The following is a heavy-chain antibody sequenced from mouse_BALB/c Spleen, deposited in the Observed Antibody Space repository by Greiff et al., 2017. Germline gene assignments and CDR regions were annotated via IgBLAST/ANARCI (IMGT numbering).Heavy chain of an antibody. Sequence: VQLQQSGAELVRPGASVTLSCKASGYTFTDYEMHWVKQTPVHGLEWIGAIDPETGGTAYNQKFKGKATLTADKSSSTAYMELRSLTSEDSAVYYCTRPTGYWGQGTTLTVSS. CDR2: IDPETGGT. V-gene: IGHV1-15*01. CDR1: GYTFTDYE. CDR3: TRPTGY. D-gene: IGHD4-1*02. J-gene: IGHJ2*01.